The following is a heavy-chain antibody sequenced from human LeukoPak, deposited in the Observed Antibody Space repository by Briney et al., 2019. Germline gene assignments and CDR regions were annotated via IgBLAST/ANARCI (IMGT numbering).Heavy chain of an antibody. CDR3: ATDEHGDYGTDAFDI. Sequence: ASVRVSCKVSGYTLTELSMHWVRQAPGKGLEWMGGFDPEDGETIYAQKFQGRVTMTEDTSTDTAYMELSSLRSEDTAVYYCATDEHGDYGTDAFDIGGQGTMVTVSS. J-gene: IGHJ3*02. CDR1: GYTLTELS. D-gene: IGHD4-17*01. CDR2: FDPEDGET. V-gene: IGHV1-24*01.